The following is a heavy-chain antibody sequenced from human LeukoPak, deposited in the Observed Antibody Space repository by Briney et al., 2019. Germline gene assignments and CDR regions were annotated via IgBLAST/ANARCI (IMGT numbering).Heavy chain of an antibody. V-gene: IGHV5-51*01. CDR1: GYSFTTYW. CDR2: IYPADSAT. Sequence: GEFLKISCKASGYSFTTYWIGWVRQMPGKGLEWMGIIYPADSATRYSPSLQGQVTISADKSISTAYLQWSSLKASDTAMYYCARRQTALYCSGNNCYFDYWGQGTLVTVSS. CDR3: ARRQTALYCSGNNCYFDY. J-gene: IGHJ4*02. D-gene: IGHD2-15*01.